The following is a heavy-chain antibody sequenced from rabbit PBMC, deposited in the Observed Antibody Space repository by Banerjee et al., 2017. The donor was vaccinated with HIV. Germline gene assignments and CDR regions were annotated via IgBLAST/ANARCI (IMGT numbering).Heavy chain of an antibody. J-gene: IGHJ4*01. CDR3: ARGENSYDDYGNAYWGHYFNL. CDR1: GFSFSNGYV. Sequence: QEQLEESGGDLVKPEGSLTLTCTASGFSFSNGYVMCWVRQAPGKGLEWIACINSSSGNTVYATWAKGRFTISKTSSTTVTLQMTSLTAADTATYFCARGENSYDDYGNAYWGHYFNLWGQGTLVTVS. CDR2: INSSSGNT. V-gene: IGHV1S45*01. D-gene: IGHD2-1*01.